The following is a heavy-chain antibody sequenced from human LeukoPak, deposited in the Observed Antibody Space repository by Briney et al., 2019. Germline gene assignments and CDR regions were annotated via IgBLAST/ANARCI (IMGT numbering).Heavy chain of an antibody. V-gene: IGHV3-23*01. Sequence: GGSLRLSCAASGFTFSSYAMNWVRQAPGKGLEWVSTISGSGGSTYYADSVKGRFTISRDNSKNTLYLQMNSLRAEDTAVYYCAKEHDYYDSSGYPDLYFDYWGQGTLVTVSS. CDR2: ISGSGGST. CDR1: GFTFSSYA. D-gene: IGHD3-22*01. CDR3: AKEHDYYDSSGYPDLYFDY. J-gene: IGHJ4*02.